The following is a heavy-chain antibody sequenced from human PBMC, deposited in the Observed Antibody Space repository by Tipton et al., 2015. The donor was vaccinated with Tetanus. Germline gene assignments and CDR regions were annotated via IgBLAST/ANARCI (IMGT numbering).Heavy chain of an antibody. CDR1: GGSMRSYY. J-gene: IGHJ4*02. D-gene: IGHD1-1*01. Sequence: TLSLTCIVSGGSMRSYYWSWIRQPPGKGLEWIGHMYSSGGARYNPSLKSRTTMSVDRSKSQFSLEVTSVTAADTAVDFCARGPLENEGYFDSWGQGILVTVTS. CDR2: MYSSGGA. V-gene: IGHV4-59*01. CDR3: ARGPLENEGYFDS.